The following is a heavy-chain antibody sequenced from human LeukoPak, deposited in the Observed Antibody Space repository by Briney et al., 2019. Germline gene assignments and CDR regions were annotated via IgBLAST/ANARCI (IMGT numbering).Heavy chain of an antibody. CDR2: ITSSSGST. D-gene: IGHD3-16*01. V-gene: IGHV3-11*05. Sequence: GGSLRLSCAASGFSVSDYSMSWIRHAPGKGLEWISYITSSSGSTNYADSVKGRFTISRDNAKNSVALQMNSLRAEDTAVYYCTRERRGSYYAFESWGQGTLVTVSS. CDR3: TRERRGSYYAFES. CDR1: GFSVSDYS. J-gene: IGHJ4*02.